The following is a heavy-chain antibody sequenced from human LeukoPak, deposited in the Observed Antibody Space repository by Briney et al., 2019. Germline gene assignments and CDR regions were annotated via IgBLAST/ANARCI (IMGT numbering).Heavy chain of an antibody. CDR3: AKEKAMGFGELSAFGY. D-gene: IGHD3-10*01. V-gene: IGHV1-18*01. CDR2: ISGYNGNT. J-gene: IGHJ4*02. CDR1: GYTFASYG. Sequence: ASVEVSCKASGYTFASYGISWVRQAPVQGLEWMGWISGYNGNTKYAQKFQGRVTMTTDTSTSKAYMELRSLRYDDTAVYYCAKEKAMGFGELSAFGYWGQGTLVTVSS.